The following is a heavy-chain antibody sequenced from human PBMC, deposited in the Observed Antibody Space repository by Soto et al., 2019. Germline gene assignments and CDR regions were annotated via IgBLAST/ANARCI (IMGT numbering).Heavy chain of an antibody. CDR1: GDSVNTSDW. CDR3: ARDLQYSRLFYGMDV. J-gene: IGHJ6*02. Sequence: SETLSLTCAVSGDSVNTSDWWNWVRQHPGKGLEWIGYIYYSGSTYYNPSLKSRVTISVDTSKNQFSLKLSSVTAADTAVYYCARDLQYSRLFYGMDVWGQGTTVTVSS. CDR2: IYYSGST. D-gene: IGHD6-13*01. V-gene: IGHV4-31*11.